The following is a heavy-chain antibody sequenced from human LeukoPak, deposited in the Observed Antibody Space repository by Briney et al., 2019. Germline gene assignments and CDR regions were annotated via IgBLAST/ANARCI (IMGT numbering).Heavy chain of an antibody. V-gene: IGHV3-64D*09. CDR1: GFTFSSYA. CDR3: VKGSDYYGSGSSNDY. CDR2: ISSNGGST. D-gene: IGHD3-10*01. J-gene: IGHJ4*02. Sequence: GGSLRLSCSASGFTFSSYAMHWVRQAPGKGLEYVSAISSNGGSTYYADSVKGRFTISRDNSKNTLYLQMSSLRAEDTAVYYCVKGSDYYGSGSSNDYWGQGTLVTVSS.